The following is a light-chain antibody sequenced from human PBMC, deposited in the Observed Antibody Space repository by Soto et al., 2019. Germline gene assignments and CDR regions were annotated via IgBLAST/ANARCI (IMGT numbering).Light chain of an antibody. CDR1: QSVSSSY. J-gene: IGKJ1*01. CDR3: QQYGSSLSWR. V-gene: IGKV3-20*01. CDR2: GAS. Sequence: EIVLTQSPGTLSLSPGERATLSCRASQSVSSSYLAWYQQKPGQAPRLLIYGASSRATGIPDRFIGSGSWTVFPRNIGRLDPADFAVYYCQQYGSSLSWRFGQVTKVEIK.